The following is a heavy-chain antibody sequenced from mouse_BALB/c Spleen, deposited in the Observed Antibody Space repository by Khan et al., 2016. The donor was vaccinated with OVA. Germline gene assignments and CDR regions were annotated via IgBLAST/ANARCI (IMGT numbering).Heavy chain of an antibody. V-gene: IGHV7-3*02. D-gene: IGHD1-1*01. J-gene: IGHJ2*01. CDR3: ARPYYGSSSLDY. CDR1: GFTFTDYY. CDR2: IRNKANGYTT. Sequence: EVELVESGGGLVQPGGSLRLSCATSGFTFTDYYMTWVRQPPGKALAWLGFIRNKANGYTTEYSASVEGRFTISRDNSQSILYLQMNTLRAEDSASYYCARPYYGSSSLDYWGQGTTLTVSS.